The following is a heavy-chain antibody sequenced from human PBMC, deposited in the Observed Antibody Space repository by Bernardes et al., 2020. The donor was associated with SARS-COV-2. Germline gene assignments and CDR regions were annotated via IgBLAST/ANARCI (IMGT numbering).Heavy chain of an antibody. J-gene: IGHJ1*01. Sequence: GSLRLSCAASGFTFSRYWMHWVRQAPGKGLVWVSRIDSDGSSTTYADAVKGRFTMSRDNAKNTLYLQMNSLRAEDTAVYYCTREHSDISASYSGAGDFQRWGQGTLVTVSS. V-gene: IGHV3-74*01. CDR3: TREHSDISASYSGAGDFQR. CDR1: GFTFSRYW. CDR2: IDSDGSST. D-gene: IGHD3-22*01.